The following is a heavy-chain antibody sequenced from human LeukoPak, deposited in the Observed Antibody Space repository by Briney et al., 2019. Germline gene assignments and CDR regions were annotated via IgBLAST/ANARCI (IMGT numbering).Heavy chain of an antibody. Sequence: LSGGSLRLSCAASGNYWMHWVRQAPGKGLVWVSHVNSDGSWTSHADSEKGRFTISKDNAKNTVYLQMNSLRAEDTAVYYCARHYDSNSYGPGYWGQGTLVTVSS. D-gene: IGHD3-22*01. V-gene: IGHV3-74*01. J-gene: IGHJ4*02. CDR3: ARHYDSNSYGPGY. CDR2: VNSDGSWT. CDR1: GNYW.